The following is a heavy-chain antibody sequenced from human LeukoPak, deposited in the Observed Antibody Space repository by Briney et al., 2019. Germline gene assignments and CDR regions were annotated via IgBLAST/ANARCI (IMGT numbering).Heavy chain of an antibody. CDR3: AGPRYCSGGSCSHYYYYMDV. V-gene: IGHV3-23*03. D-gene: IGHD2-15*01. Sequence: GGSLRLSCAASGFTFSSYAMSWVRQAPGKGLEWVSVIYSGGSTYYADSVKGRFTISRDNSKNTLYLQMNSLRAEGTAVYYCAGPRYCSGGSCSHYYYYMDVWGKGTTVTVSS. CDR2: IYSGGST. CDR1: GFTFSSYA. J-gene: IGHJ6*03.